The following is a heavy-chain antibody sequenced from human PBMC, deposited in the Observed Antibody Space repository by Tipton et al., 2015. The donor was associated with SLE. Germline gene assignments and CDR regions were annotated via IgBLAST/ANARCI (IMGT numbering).Heavy chain of an antibody. CDR3: ARDLTIFGVVRDY. V-gene: IGHV4-38-2*02. Sequence: TLSLTCAVSGSSISSGYYWGWIRQPPGKWLEWIGSIYHSGSTYYNPSLKSRVTISVDTSKNQFSLNLSSVTAADTAVYFCARDLTIFGVVRDYWGQGTLVTVSS. D-gene: IGHD3-3*01. J-gene: IGHJ4*02. CDR2: IYHSGST. CDR1: GSSISSGYY.